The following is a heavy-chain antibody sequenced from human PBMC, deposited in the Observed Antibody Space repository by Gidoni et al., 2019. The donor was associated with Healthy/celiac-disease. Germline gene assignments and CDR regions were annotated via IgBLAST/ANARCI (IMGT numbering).Heavy chain of an antibody. V-gene: IGHV3-30-3*01. CDR2: ISYDGSNK. Sequence: QVQLVESGGGVVQPGRSLRLSCAASGFTFSSYAMHWVRQAPGKGLEWVAVISYDGSNKYYADSVKGRFTISRDNSKNTLYLQMNSLRAEDTAVYYCARVTSPVTPTGDYWGQGTLVTVSS. D-gene: IGHD4-17*01. J-gene: IGHJ4*02. CDR1: GFTFSSYA. CDR3: ARVTSPVTPTGDY.